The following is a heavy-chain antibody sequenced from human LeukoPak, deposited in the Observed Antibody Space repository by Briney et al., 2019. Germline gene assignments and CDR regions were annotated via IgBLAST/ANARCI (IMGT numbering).Heavy chain of an antibody. D-gene: IGHD6-13*01. Sequence: GGSLRLSCAASGFTFSSYAMSWVRQAPGKGLEWVSAISGSGGSTYYADSVKGRFTISRDNSKNTLYLQMNSLRAEDTAVYYCAKMWVDEAAGPYYYYGMDVWGQGTTVTVSS. CDR3: AKMWVDEAAGPYYYYGMDV. V-gene: IGHV3-23*01. CDR1: GFTFSSYA. CDR2: ISGSGGST. J-gene: IGHJ6*02.